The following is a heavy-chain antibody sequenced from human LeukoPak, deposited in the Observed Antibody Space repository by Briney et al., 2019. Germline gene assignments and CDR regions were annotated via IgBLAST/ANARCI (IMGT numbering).Heavy chain of an antibody. D-gene: IGHD3-22*01. CDR3: ARQATMSLFDP. J-gene: IGHJ5*02. V-gene: IGHV4-59*08. Sequence: IRQPPGKGLEWIGYIYYSGSTNYNPSLKSRVTISVDTSKNQFSLKLSSVTAADTAVYYCARQATMSLFDPWGQGTLVTVSS. CDR2: IYYSGST.